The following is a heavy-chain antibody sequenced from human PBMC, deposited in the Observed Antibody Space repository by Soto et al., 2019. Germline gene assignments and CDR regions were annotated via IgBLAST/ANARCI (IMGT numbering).Heavy chain of an antibody. Sequence: ASVKVSCKASGGTFSSYAISWVRQAPGQGLEWMGGIIPIFGTANHAQKFQGRVTITADKSTSTAYMELSSLRSEDTAVYYCARDLGTYYYDSSGYSRYGMDVWGQGTTVTVSS. J-gene: IGHJ6*02. CDR2: IIPIFGTA. CDR1: GGTFSSYA. V-gene: IGHV1-69*06. D-gene: IGHD3-22*01. CDR3: ARDLGTYYYDSSGYSRYGMDV.